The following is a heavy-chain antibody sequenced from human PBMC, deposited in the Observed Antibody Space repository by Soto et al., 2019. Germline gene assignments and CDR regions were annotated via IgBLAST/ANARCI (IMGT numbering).Heavy chain of an antibody. Sequence: QARLVQSGPEMKKPEASVKVSCKASGYTFINYGVSWVRQAPGQGLEWLGWVSGYNGNTNYAQTVRGRVTMTTDTSTSTAYMELRTLKSDDTAVYYCARDEGSHGFDSWGQGTLVTVSS. V-gene: IGHV1-18*04. CDR2: VSGYNGNT. D-gene: IGHD6-13*01. CDR1: GYTFINYG. J-gene: IGHJ4*02. CDR3: ARDEGSHGFDS.